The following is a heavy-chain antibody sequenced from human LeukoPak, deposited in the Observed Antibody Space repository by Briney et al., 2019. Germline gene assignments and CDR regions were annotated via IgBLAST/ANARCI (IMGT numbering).Heavy chain of an antibody. D-gene: IGHD6-19*01. CDR2: IWYDGNTK. V-gene: IGHV3-33*07. J-gene: IGHJ4*02. CDR1: GFTFSGFW. CDR3: TRDPPSSGWALDY. Sequence: GGSLRLSCAVSGFTFSGFWMSWSRQAPGKGLEWVAMIWYDGNTKHYAESVKGRFTISRDNSRDTVFLQMNSLRVEDTAVYYCTRDPPSSGWALDYWGQGALVRVSS.